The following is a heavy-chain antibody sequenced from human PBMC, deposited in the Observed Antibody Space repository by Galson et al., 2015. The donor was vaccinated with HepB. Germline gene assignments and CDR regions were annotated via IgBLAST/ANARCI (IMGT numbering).Heavy chain of an antibody. Sequence: SLRLSCAASGFLFHSYAMNWVRQAPGKGLERVSNINPSGDDTNYADPVKGRFTVSRDNSKNTLYLQMNSLRAEDSAVYYCAKYQFNYDSNGYYHYYYFHGMDVWGQGTTVSVSS. D-gene: IGHD3-22*01. CDR2: INPSGDDT. V-gene: IGHV3-23*01. CDR3: AKYQFNYDSNGYYHYYYFHGMDV. J-gene: IGHJ6*02. CDR1: GFLFHSYA.